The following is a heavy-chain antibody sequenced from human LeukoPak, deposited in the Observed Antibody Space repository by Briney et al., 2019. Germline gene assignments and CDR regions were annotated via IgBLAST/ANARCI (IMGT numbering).Heavy chain of an antibody. CDR2: INHSGST. Sequence: SETLSLTCAVYGGSFSGYYWSWIRQPPGKGLEWIGEINHSGSTNYTPSLKSRVTISVNTSKNQFSLKLSSVTAADTAVYYCARDRRTDGVTTFPVYWGQGTLVTVSS. CDR1: GGSFSGYY. CDR3: ARDRRTDGVTTFPVY. D-gene: IGHD4-17*01. V-gene: IGHV4-34*01. J-gene: IGHJ4*02.